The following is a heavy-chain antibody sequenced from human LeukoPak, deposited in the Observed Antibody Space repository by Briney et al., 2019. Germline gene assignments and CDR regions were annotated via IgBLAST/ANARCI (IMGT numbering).Heavy chain of an antibody. J-gene: IGHJ4*02. CDR1: GFTFSSYA. Sequence: GGSLRLSCAASGFTFSSYAMSWVRQAPGNGLEWISAISGSGGSTYYADSVKGRFTISRDNSKNTLYLQMNSLRAEDTAIYYCAKAQAPYGDYGKYSFDYWGQGTLVTVSS. V-gene: IGHV3-23*01. CDR3: AKAQAPYGDYGKYSFDY. CDR2: ISGSGGST. D-gene: IGHD4-17*01.